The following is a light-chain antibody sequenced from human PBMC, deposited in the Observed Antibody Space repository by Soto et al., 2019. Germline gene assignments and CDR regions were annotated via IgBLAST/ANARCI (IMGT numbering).Light chain of an antibody. Sequence: QSALTQPASVSGSSGQSITISCTGTSSDVGSYKFVSWYQQHPGKAPKVMIYEGSKRPSGVSNRFSGSKSGNTASLTISGLQAEDEADYYCGSYAGSDTYVLGTGTKLTVL. J-gene: IGLJ1*01. CDR1: SSDVGSYKF. CDR3: GSYAGSDTYV. CDR2: EGS. V-gene: IGLV2-23*01.